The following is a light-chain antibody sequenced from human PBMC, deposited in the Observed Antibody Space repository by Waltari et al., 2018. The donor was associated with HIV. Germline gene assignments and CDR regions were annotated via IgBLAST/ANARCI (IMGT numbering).Light chain of an antibody. J-gene: IGLJ2*01. V-gene: IGLV1-40*01. CDR2: VNT. Sequence: QSVLTQPPSVSGAPGQRVTISCSGSSANIGAGYGVHGYRQLPGTAPKLLIYVNTKRPSGVPVRFSGSVSGTSASLAITGLQAEDEADYYCQSYDSSLSGVVFGGGTNLTVL. CDR1: SANIGAGYG. CDR3: QSYDSSLSGVV.